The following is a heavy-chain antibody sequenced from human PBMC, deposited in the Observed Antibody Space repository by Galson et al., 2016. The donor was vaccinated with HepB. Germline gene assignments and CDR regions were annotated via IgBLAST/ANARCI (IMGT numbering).Heavy chain of an antibody. D-gene: IGHD6-19*01. CDR3: ARGGAVTDYLYYGFDV. V-gene: IGHV1-8*01. Sequence: SVKVSCKASGDTFTRYDINWVRQATGQGLEWMGWMNTNSGNTAYAQTFQGRVTMTRNTSISTAYMELSRLTSDDAAVYFCARGGAVTDYLYYGFDVWGQGTTVTVSS. CDR2: MNTNSGNT. CDR1: GDTFTRYD. J-gene: IGHJ6*02.